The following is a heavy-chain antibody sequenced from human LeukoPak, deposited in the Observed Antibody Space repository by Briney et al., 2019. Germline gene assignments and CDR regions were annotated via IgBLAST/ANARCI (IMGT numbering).Heavy chain of an antibody. CDR2: ISSSGSTI. Sequence: GGSLRLSCVASGLTFSSYAMNWVRQAPGKGLEWVSYISSSGSTIYYADSVKGRFTISRDNAKDSLYLQMNSLRAEDTAVYYCARVGSGRWLQFGYWGQGTLVTVSS. V-gene: IGHV3-48*03. CDR3: ARVGSGRWLQFGY. D-gene: IGHD5-24*01. CDR1: GLTFSSYA. J-gene: IGHJ4*02.